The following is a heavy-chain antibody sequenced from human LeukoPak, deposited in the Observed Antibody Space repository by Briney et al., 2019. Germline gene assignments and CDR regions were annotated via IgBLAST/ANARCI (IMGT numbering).Heavy chain of an antibody. CDR3: ARADFIDAGPYLIGP. D-gene: IGHD3-3*01. V-gene: IGHV1-2*02. J-gene: IGHJ5*02. Sequence: ASVKVSCKTSGYSFTDYYIHWVRQAPGQGLEWMGWINTKSGRTSSARKFQGRVTMTRDPSITTVYMDMAWLTSDDTVIYFCARADFIDAGPYLIGPWGQGTLVTVSS. CDR2: INTKSGRT. CDR1: GYSFTDYY.